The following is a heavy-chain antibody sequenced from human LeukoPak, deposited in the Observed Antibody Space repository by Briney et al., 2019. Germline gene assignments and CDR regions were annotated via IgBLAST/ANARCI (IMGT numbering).Heavy chain of an antibody. CDR1: GFTFSSYS. CDR3: ARLPGGGYCSGGSCSPGYYYYYMDV. D-gene: IGHD2-15*01. J-gene: IGHJ6*03. Sequence: GGSLRLSCAASGFTFSSYSMNWVRQAPGKGLEWVSYISSSSSTIYYADSVKGRFTISRDNAKNSLYLQMNSLRAEDTAVYYCARLPGGGYCSGGSCSPGYYYYYMDVWGKGTTVTVSS. V-gene: IGHV3-48*04. CDR2: ISSSSSTI.